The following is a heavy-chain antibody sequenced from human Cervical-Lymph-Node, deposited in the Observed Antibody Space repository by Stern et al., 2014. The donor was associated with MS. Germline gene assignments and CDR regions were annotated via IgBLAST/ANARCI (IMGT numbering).Heavy chain of an antibody. J-gene: IGHJ4*02. CDR3: ARVRGTWYLDY. D-gene: IGHD3-16*01. V-gene: IGHV1-3*01. CDR1: GYIFTNYA. Sequence: QDQLVQSGAEVKKPGASVKVSCKASGYIFTNYAMHWVRQAPGQRLEWMGWINPANGNTECSQNFQGRVSITRDTSASTASMALSSLRSEDTGVYYCARVRGTWYLDYWGQGTLVTVSS. CDR2: INPANGNT.